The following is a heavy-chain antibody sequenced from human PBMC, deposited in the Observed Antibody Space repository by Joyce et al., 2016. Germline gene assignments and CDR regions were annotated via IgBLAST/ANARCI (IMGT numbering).Heavy chain of an antibody. Sequence: QVQLVQSGGEVKKPGASVKVSCKASDDSFNSYAVNWVRQAPGQGLEWMGWISAHDGDANYAQYFQGSVTMTTEAATRTAYMELRNLKFDDTAVYYCARGKKLRFRGWLMSYAMDVWGQGTTVTVSS. V-gene: IGHV1-18*01. CDR2: ISAHDGDA. D-gene: IGHD3-3*01. CDR1: DDSFNSYA. J-gene: IGHJ6*02. CDR3: ARGKKLRFRGWLMSYAMDV.